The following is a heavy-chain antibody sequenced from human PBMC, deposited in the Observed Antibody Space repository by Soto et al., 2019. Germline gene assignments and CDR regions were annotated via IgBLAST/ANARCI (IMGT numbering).Heavy chain of an antibody. CDR3: ARDSGDLRREFDY. D-gene: IGHD4-17*01. V-gene: IGHV3-21*01. CDR1: GFTFSSYW. CDR2: INTSSSSI. Sequence: GGSLRLSCAASGFTFSSYWMHWVRQAPGKGLVWVSSINTSSSSIYYADSVKGRFTISRDNAKNTLYLQMNSLRAEDTAVYYCARDSGDLRREFDYWGQGTLVTVSS. J-gene: IGHJ4*02.